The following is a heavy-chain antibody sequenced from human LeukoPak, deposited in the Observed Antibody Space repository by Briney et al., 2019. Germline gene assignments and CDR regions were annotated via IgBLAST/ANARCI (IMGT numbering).Heavy chain of an antibody. J-gene: IGHJ4*02. CDR1: GFTFSSYS. CDR2: ISSSSSTI. Sequence: QSGGSLRPSCAASGFTFSSYSMNWVRQAPGKGLEWVSYISSSSSTIYYADSVKGRFTISRDNAKNSLYLQMNSLRAEDTAVYYCASYKSYYYDSSGYYWGQGTLVTVSS. CDR3: ASYKSYYYDSSGYY. V-gene: IGHV3-48*01. D-gene: IGHD3-22*01.